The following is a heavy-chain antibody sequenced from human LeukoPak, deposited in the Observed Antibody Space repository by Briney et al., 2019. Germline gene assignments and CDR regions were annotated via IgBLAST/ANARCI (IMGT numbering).Heavy chain of an antibody. D-gene: IGHD1-26*01. J-gene: IGHJ4*02. CDR3: ARRSSGGSYWD. CDR1: GYSFTSYW. V-gene: IGHV5-51*01. Sequence: GESLKISCKGSGYSFTSYWIAWVRQMPGKGLEWMAIIYPGDSETRYSPSFQGQVTISADKSITTAYLQWSSLKASDTAMSYCARRSSGGSYWDWGQGTLVTVSS. CDR2: IYPGDSET.